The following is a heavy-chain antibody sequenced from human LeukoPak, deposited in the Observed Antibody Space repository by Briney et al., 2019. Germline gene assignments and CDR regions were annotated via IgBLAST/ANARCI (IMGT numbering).Heavy chain of an antibody. D-gene: IGHD2-15*01. CDR1: GGSISSYY. CDR2: IYYSGST. Sequence: PSETLSLTCTVSGGSISSYYWNWIRQPPGKGLEWIGYIYYSGSTNYNPSLKSRVTISLDTSKNQFSLKLSSVTAADTAVYYCARGYCSGGSCYSSYYYSYMDVWGKGTTVTVSS. J-gene: IGHJ6*03. V-gene: IGHV4-59*12. CDR3: ARGYCSGGSCYSSYYYSYMDV.